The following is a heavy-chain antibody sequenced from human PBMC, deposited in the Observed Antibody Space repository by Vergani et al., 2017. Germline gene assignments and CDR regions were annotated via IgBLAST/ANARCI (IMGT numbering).Heavy chain of an antibody. V-gene: IGHV3-23*01. D-gene: IGHD6-19*01. CDR1: GFSFSSYA. J-gene: IGHJ3*02. Sequence: EVQLLESGGGLVQPGGSLRLSCAASGFSFSSYAMSWVRQAPGKGLEWVSTLRASDRRTHYADSVKGRFTISRDNSKNTLFLHMNSLRPEDTAVYYCAKVGRSEVAGTFGAFDIWGQGTMVTVSS. CDR2: LRASDRRT. CDR3: AKVGRSEVAGTFGAFDI.